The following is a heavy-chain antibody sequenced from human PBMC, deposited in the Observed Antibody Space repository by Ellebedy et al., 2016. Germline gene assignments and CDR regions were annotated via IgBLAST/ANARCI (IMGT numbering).Heavy chain of an antibody. CDR3: TRSVRASGWADP. V-gene: IGHV4-59*01. J-gene: IGHJ5*02. D-gene: IGHD6-19*01. Sequence: SETLSLICTVSHDNIKTFSWSWIRQPPGKPLEWIGDIFYNGTTIYHPSLKTRLTMSRDMSKKEFSVKMTSVTAADTAFYYCTRSVRASGWADPWGQGILVIVS. CDR1: HDNIKTFS. CDR2: IFYNGTT.